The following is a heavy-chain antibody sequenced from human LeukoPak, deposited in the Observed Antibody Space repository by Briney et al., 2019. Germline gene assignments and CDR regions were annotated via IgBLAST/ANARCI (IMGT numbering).Heavy chain of an antibody. CDR3: AKDFGPEGGIAAAATPFDY. CDR2: ISWNSGSI. D-gene: IGHD6-13*01. Sequence: PGRSLRLSCAASGFTFDDYAMHWVRQAPGKGLEWVSGISWNSGSIDYADSVKGRFTISRDNAKNSLYLQMNSLRAEDMALYYCAKDFGPEGGIAAAATPFDYWGQGTLVTVSS. J-gene: IGHJ4*02. CDR1: GFTFDDYA. V-gene: IGHV3-9*03.